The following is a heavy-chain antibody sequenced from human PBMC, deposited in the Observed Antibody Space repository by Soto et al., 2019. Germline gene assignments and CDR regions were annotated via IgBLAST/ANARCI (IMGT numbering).Heavy chain of an antibody. D-gene: IGHD2-2*01. CDR3: ARRYCISTSCHYYGMDV. J-gene: IGHJ6*02. CDR1: GGTFSSYT. CDR2: IIPIFGSA. V-gene: IGHV1-69*13. Sequence: SVKVSWKASGGTFSSYTISWVRQAPGQGLEWMGGIIPIFGSANYAQKFQGRVTITADESTSTAYMELSSLRSEDTAVYYCARRYCISTSCHYYGMDVWGQGTTVTVSS.